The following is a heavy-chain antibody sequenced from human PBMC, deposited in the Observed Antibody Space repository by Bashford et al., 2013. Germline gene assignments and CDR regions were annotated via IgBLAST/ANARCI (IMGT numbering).Heavy chain of an antibody. CDR2: ISGSGGST. D-gene: IGHD4-23*01. Sequence: GGPVRLSCAASGFTFSSYAMSWSGQAPGRGLEWVSAISGSGGSTYYADSVKGRFTISRDNSKNTLYLQMNSLRAEDTAVYYCAKDGNSALDYWGQGTLVTVSS. CDR3: AKDGNSALDY. CDR1: GFTFSSYA. J-gene: IGHJ4*02. V-gene: IGHV3-23*01.